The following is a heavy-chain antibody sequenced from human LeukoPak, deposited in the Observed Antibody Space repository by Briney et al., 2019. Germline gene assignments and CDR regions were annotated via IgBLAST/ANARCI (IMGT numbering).Heavy chain of an antibody. D-gene: IGHD2-8*02. CDR2: ISSGSSYI. Sequence: GGSLRLSCAASGFTFSSYSMNWVRQAPGKGLEWVSSISSGSSYIYYADSVKGRFTISRDNAKNSLYLQMNSLRAEDTAVYYCARDADTGSVDDWFDPWGQGTLVTVSS. CDR1: GFTFSSYS. V-gene: IGHV3-21*01. J-gene: IGHJ5*02. CDR3: ARDADTGSVDDWFDP.